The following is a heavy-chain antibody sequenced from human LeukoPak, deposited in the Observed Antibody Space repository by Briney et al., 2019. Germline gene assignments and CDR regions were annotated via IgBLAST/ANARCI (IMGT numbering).Heavy chain of an antibody. D-gene: IGHD1-26*01. V-gene: IGHV4-39*07. J-gene: IGHJ6*02. Sequence: PSETLSLTCTVSGGSISSSSYYWGWIRQPPGKGLEWIGSMYDSGSTYYNPSLEGRVTISVDTSKKRFSLKLSSVTAADSAVYYCARRSLLRTVGYYYALDVWGQGTTVTVSS. CDR3: ARRSLLRTVGYYYALDV. CDR2: MYDSGST. CDR1: GGSISSSSYY.